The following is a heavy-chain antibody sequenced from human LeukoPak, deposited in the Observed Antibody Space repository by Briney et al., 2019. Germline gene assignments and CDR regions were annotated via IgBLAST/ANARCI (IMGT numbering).Heavy chain of an antibody. J-gene: IGHJ6*03. D-gene: IGHD3-10*02. Sequence: EASVTVSFTASGYTFTIYDINWVRQATGQGLEWMGWRNPNSGNTGYAQKFQGRVTMTRNTSISTAYMELSSLESEDTAVYYCARGLFGYYYYMDVWGKGTTVTVSS. CDR1: GYTFTIYD. CDR3: ARGLFGYYYYMDV. V-gene: IGHV1-8*01. CDR2: RNPNSGNT.